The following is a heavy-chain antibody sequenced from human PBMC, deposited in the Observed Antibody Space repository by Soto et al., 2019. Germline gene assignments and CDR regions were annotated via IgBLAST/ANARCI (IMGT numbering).Heavy chain of an antibody. Sequence: SETLSLTCTVSGASISGFYWSWIRKSAGKXLEWIGRIYATGTTDYNPSLKSRVMMSVDTSKNQFSLKLSSVTAADTAVYYCARHRYCTNGVCYTRGWFDPWGQGTLVTVSS. V-gene: IGHV4-4*07. CDR2: IYATGTT. CDR1: GASISGFY. J-gene: IGHJ5*02. D-gene: IGHD2-8*01. CDR3: ARHRYCTNGVCYTRGWFDP.